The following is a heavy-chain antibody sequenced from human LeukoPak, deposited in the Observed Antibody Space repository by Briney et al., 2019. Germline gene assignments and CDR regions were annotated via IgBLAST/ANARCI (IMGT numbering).Heavy chain of an antibody. CDR1: GYTFIGYY. J-gene: IGHJ4*02. Sequence: VASVNVSCKASGYTFIGYYMHWVRQAPGQGLEWMGWINPNSGGTNCAQKFQGWVTMTRDTSISTAYMELSRLRSDDTAVYYCARASQQWLAPPHFDYWGQGTLVTVSS. D-gene: IGHD6-19*01. V-gene: IGHV1-2*04. CDR3: ARASQQWLAPPHFDY. CDR2: INPNSGGT.